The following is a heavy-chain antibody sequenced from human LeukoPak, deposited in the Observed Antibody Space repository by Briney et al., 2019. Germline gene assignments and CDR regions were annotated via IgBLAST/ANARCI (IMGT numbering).Heavy chain of an antibody. CDR1: GFTLSSYS. D-gene: IGHD1-1*01. CDR3: ARVLLERPGIDSFDI. CDR2: LSSSTSTI. J-gene: IGHJ3*02. Sequence: PGGSLRLSCAASGFTLSSYSMEWVRQAPGEGLEWVSHLSSSTSTIYYADSVKGRFTIFRDNAKNSLYLQMNSLRAEDTAVYYCARVLLERPGIDSFDIWGRGTMVTVSS. V-gene: IGHV3-48*01.